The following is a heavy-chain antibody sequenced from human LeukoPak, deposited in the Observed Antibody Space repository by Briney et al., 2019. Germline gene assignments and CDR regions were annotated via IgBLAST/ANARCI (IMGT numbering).Heavy chain of an antibody. V-gene: IGHV4-38-2*02. D-gene: IGHD6-19*01. J-gene: IGHJ4*02. CDR3: ATGSGWYETYYFDY. CDR2: IYTSGST. Sequence: SETLSLTCTVSGYSISSGYYWGWIRQPPGKGLEWIGRIYTSGSTNYNPSLKSRVTMSVDTSKNQFSLKLSSVTAADMAVYYCATGSGWYETYYFDYWGQGTLVTVSS. CDR1: GYSISSGYY.